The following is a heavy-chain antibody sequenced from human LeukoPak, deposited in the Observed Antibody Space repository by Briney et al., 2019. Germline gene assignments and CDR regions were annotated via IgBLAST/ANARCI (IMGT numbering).Heavy chain of an antibody. Sequence: HPGGSLRLSCAASGFTFSSYGMSWVRQAPGKGLEWVSGISPSGDITYYADSVKGRFTISRDNAKNTLYLQMNSLRAEDTAVYYCARRAGAYSHPYDYWGQGTLVTVSS. D-gene: IGHD4/OR15-4a*01. J-gene: IGHJ4*02. CDR2: ISPSGDIT. CDR3: ARRAGAYSHPYDY. CDR1: GFTFSSYG. V-gene: IGHV3-23*01.